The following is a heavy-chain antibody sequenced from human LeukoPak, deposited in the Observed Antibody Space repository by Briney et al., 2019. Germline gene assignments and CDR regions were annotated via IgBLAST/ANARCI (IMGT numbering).Heavy chain of an antibody. J-gene: IGHJ4*02. V-gene: IGHV3-23*03. CDR3: ANTESRLGELSPFDY. D-gene: IGHD3-16*02. Sequence: PGRSLRLSCAASGFTFSSYAMHWARQAPGKGLEWVSVIFSDGSTYYADSVKGRFTISRDNSKNTLYLQMNSLRAEDTAVYYCANTESRLGELSPFDYWGQGTLVTVSS. CDR1: GFTFSSYA. CDR2: IFSDGST.